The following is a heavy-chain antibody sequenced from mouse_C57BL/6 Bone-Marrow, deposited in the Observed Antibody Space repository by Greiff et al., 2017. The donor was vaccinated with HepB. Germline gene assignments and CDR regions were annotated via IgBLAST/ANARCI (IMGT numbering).Heavy chain of an antibody. CDR3: ARVYGSREGAMDY. Sequence: EVKLVESGGGLVKPGGSLKLSCAASGFTFSSYAMSWVRQTPEKRLEWVATISDGGSYTYYPDNVKGRFTISRDNAKNNLYLQMSHLKSEDTAMYYCARVYGSREGAMDYWGQGTSVTVSS. J-gene: IGHJ4*01. D-gene: IGHD1-1*01. CDR1: GFTFSSYA. V-gene: IGHV5-4*03. CDR2: ISDGGSYT.